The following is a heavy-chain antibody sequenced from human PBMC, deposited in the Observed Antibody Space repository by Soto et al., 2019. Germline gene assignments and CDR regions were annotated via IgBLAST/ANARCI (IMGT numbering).Heavy chain of an antibody. Sequence: EVQLLESGGGLVQPGGSLRLSCAASGVAFSSYAMSWVRQAPGKGLEWVSSISGSTSGTYYADAVKGRFTISRDNSNNSLDLQTNSLSAEDTAVYDCAKDRGFIDPFDSWGQGALVTVSS. CDR3: AKDRGFIDPFDS. CDR1: GVAFSSYA. V-gene: IGHV3-23*01. J-gene: IGHJ4*02. CDR2: ISGSTSGT. D-gene: IGHD3-16*02.